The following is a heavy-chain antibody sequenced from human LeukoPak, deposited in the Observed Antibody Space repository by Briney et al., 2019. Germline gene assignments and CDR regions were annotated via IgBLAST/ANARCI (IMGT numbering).Heavy chain of an antibody. CDR2: ISGDGGTI. D-gene: IGHD5-18*01. CDR1: GFNLRSYA. J-gene: IGHJ4*02. CDR3: ARVVYNYGWENFDY. Sequence: PGGSLRLSCVASGFNLRSYALHWVRQAPGKGLEFVSVISGDGGTIYYADSVRGRFTISRDNSKNTLYLQMNSLRAEDTAVYYCARVVYNYGWENFDYWGQGTLVTVST. V-gene: IGHV3-64*02.